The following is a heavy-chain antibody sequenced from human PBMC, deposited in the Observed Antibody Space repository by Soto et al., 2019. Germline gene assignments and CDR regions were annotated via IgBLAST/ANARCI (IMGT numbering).Heavy chain of an antibody. J-gene: IGHJ4*02. D-gene: IGHD6-13*01. CDR1: GGTFSSYA. CDR2: IIPIFGTA. CDR3: ARAPRDKYSSSWYGGLDY. V-gene: IGHV1-69*12. Sequence: QVQLVQSGAEVKKPGSSVKVSCKASGGTFSSYAISWVRQAPGQGLEWMGGIIPIFGTANYAQKFQGRVTITADESTSTADMELSSLRSEDTAVYYCARAPRDKYSSSWYGGLDYWGQGTLVTVSS.